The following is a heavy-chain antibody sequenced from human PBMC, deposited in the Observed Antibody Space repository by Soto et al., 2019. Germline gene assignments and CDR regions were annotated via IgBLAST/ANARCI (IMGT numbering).Heavy chain of an antibody. CDR1: GFTFSSYS. Sequence: EVQLVESGGGLVKPGGSLRLSCAASGFTFSSYSMNWVRQAPGKGLEWVSSISSSSSYIYYADSVKGRFTISRDNAKNRVYRERNGRRAEDTGVYDGGGRGEGGQWLVTDYWGQGTLVTVSS. V-gene: IGHV3-21*01. CDR3: GGRGEGGQWLVTDY. J-gene: IGHJ4*02. CDR2: ISSSSSYI. D-gene: IGHD6-19*01.